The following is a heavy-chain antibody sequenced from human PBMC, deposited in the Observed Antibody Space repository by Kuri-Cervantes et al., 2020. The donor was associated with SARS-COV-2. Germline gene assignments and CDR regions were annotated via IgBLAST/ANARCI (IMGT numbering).Heavy chain of an antibody. CDR3: AKDYSVLRFLGGRGGFDY. V-gene: IGHV3-7*03. D-gene: IGHD3-3*01. Sequence: GESLKIPCAASGFTFSSYWMSWVRQAPGKGLEWVANIKQDGSEKYYVDSVKGRFTISRDNSKNTLYLQMNSLRAEDTAVYYCAKDYSVLRFLGGRGGFDYWGQGTLVTVSS. J-gene: IGHJ4*02. CDR1: GFTFSSYW. CDR2: IKQDGSEK.